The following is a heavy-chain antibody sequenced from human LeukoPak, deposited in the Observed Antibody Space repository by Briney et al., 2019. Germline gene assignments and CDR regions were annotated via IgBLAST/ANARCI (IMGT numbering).Heavy chain of an antibody. CDR1: GFSLTTAGGG. Sequence: SGPTLVKPTQPLTLTRSFFGFSLTTAGGGVGWIRQPPGEALEWVALTSGDGAWRGSPSMKDRVTITKDTSKNQVVLTMPNMGPADTATYYCAHRERWTYYFFDSWGQGTLVTVSS. D-gene: IGHD3-10*01. CDR2: TSGDGAW. V-gene: IGHV2-5*02. CDR3: AHRERWTYYFFDS. J-gene: IGHJ4*02.